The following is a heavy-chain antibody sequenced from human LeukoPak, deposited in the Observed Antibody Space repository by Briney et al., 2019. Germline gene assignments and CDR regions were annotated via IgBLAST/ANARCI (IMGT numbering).Heavy chain of an antibody. CDR3: ATEALIVVVPEAMFAFDI. CDR2: FDPEDDET. D-gene: IGHD2-2*01. CDR1: GYTFTSYG. V-gene: IGHV1-24*01. Sequence: ASVKVPCKASGYTFTSYGISWVRQAPGKGLEWMGGFDPEDDETIYAQKFQGRVTMTEDTSTDTAYMELSSLRSEDTAVYYCATEALIVVVPEAMFAFDIWGQGTMVTVSS. J-gene: IGHJ3*02.